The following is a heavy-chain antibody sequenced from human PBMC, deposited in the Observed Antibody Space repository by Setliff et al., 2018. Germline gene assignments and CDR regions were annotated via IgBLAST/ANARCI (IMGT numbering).Heavy chain of an antibody. CDR2: INSDGSTT. V-gene: IGHV3-74*01. CDR1: EFTLSTYW. J-gene: IGHJ3*01. CDR3: GRAGKPYASDV. Sequence: GGSLRLSCAASEFTLSTYWIHWVRQDPRKGLVWVSRINSDGSTTTYADSVKGQFTVSRDNAKNTLYLQMSSLRAEDTAVYYCGRAGKPYASDVWGQGTMVTVSS.